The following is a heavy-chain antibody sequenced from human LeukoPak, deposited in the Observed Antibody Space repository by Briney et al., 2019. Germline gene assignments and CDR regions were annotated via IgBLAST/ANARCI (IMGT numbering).Heavy chain of an antibody. CDR3: ARLSLLLPDAFDI. J-gene: IGHJ3*02. CDR2: MNPNSGNT. D-gene: IGHD1-26*01. CDR1: GYTFSGYY. Sequence: ASVKVSCKASGYTFSGYYMHWMRQATGQGLEWMGWMNPNSGNTGYAQKFQGRVTIIRNTSISTAYMELSSLRSEDTAVYYCARLSLLLPDAFDIWGQGTMVTVSS. V-gene: IGHV1-8*03.